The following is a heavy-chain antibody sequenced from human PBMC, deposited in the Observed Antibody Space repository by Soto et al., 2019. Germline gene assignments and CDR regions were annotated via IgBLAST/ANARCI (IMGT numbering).Heavy chain of an antibody. CDR2: ISGSGSGT. V-gene: IGHV3-23*01. CDR1: GFTFSSYA. D-gene: IGHD2-15*01. J-gene: IGHJ4*02. CDR3: AKGPSGGKGLYFDY. Sequence: GGSLRLSCAASGFTFSSYAMNWVRLAPGKGLEWVSSISGSGSGTYYADSVKGRFTISRDNSKNTLYLQVNSLTAEDTALYYCAKGPSGGKGLYFDYWGQGALVTVSS.